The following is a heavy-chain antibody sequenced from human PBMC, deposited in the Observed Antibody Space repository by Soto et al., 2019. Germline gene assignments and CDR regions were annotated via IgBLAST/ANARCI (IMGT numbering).Heavy chain of an antibody. CDR3: AKDNWNDGWPDY. Sequence: QVQLVESGGGVVQPGRSLRLSCVASGFTFSSYGMHWVRQAPGKGLEWVAVISYDGSNKYYTDSVKGRFTISRDNAKNTLYLQMNSLRGEDTAVYYCAKDNWNDGWPDYWGQGTLVTVSS. CDR1: GFTFSSYG. D-gene: IGHD1-20*01. V-gene: IGHV3-30*18. J-gene: IGHJ4*02. CDR2: ISYDGSNK.